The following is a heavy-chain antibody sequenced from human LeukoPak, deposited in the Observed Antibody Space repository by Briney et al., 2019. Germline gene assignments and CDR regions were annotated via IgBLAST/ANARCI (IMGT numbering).Heavy chain of an antibody. Sequence: PSQTLSLTCTVSGGSISSGGYSWRWIRQPPGKGLEWIGYIYHSGSTYYNPSLKSRVTISVDRSKNQFSLKLSSVTAADTAVYYCARVVVEFYYDSSGTPGAFDYWGQGTLVTVSS. V-gene: IGHV4-30-2*01. CDR2: IYHSGST. CDR1: GGSISSGGYS. J-gene: IGHJ4*02. CDR3: ARVVVEFYYDSSGTPGAFDY. D-gene: IGHD3-22*01.